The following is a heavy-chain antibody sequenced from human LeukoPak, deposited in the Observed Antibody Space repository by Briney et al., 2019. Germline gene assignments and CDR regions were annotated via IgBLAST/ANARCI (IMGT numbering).Heavy chain of an antibody. Sequence: GGSLRLSCAVSGITFSGYELNWVRQAPGKGLEWVSSISGSGTTVYYADSVKGRFTISRDNAKNSLYLQMYSLRGEDTAVYYCARVNWGWDYWGQGTLVTVSS. CDR3: ARVNWGWDY. D-gene: IGHD7-27*01. CDR1: GITFSGYE. CDR2: ISGSGTTV. J-gene: IGHJ4*02. V-gene: IGHV3-48*03.